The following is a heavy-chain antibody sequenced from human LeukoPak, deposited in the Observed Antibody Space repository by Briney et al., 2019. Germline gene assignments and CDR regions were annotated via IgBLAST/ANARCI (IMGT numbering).Heavy chain of an antibody. J-gene: IGHJ5*02. CDR3: ARDRKYGLLDP. V-gene: IGHV3-21*01. CDR2: ISGSSSYI. D-gene: IGHD1-14*01. CDR1: GFTFSSYS. Sequence: GGSLRLSCAASGFTFSSYSMNWVRQAPGKGLEWVSSISGSSSYIYYADSVKGRFTISRDNAKNSLYLQMNSLRAEDTAVYYCARDRKYGLLDPWGQGTLVPLSS.